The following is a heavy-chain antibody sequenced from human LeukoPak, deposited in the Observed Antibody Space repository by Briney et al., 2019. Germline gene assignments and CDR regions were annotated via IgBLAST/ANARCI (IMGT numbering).Heavy chain of an antibody. V-gene: IGHV4-38-2*02. CDR3: ARDSGTTGEVKFDP. Sequence: PSETLSLTCTVSGYSISSSYYWGWIRQPPGKGLEWSGSIYHSGSTYYNPSLKSRVTISVDTSKNQFSLKLSSVTAADTAVYYCARDSGTTGEVKFDPWGQGTLVTVSS. CDR2: IYHSGST. J-gene: IGHJ5*02. D-gene: IGHD3-10*01. CDR1: GYSISSSYY.